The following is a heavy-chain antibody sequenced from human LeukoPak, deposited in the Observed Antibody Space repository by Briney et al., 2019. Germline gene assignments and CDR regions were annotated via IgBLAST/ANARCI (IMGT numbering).Heavy chain of an antibody. CDR3: ARAKVSPGHDAFDI. D-gene: IGHD5/OR15-5a*01. J-gene: IGHJ3*02. CDR2: ISSSSSYI. Sequence: GGSLRLSCAASGFTFSSYSMNWVRQAPGKGLEWVSSISSSSSYIYYADSVKGRFTISRDNAKNSLYLQMNSLRAEDMAVYYCARAKVSPGHDAFDIWGQGTMVTVSS. V-gene: IGHV3-21*01. CDR1: GFTFSSYS.